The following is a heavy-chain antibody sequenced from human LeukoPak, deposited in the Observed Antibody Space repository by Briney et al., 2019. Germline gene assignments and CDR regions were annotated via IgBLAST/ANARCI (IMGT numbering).Heavy chain of an antibody. CDR3: ARGGYCSSTSCHREFDP. J-gene: IGHJ5*02. Sequence: PSETLSLTCAVYGGSFSGYYWSWIRQPPGKGLEWIGEINHSGSTNYNPSLKSRVTISVDTSKNQFSLKLSSVTAADTAVYYCARGGYCSSTSCHREFDPWGQGTLVTVSS. D-gene: IGHD2-2*01. V-gene: IGHV4-34*01. CDR2: INHSGST. CDR1: GGSFSGYY.